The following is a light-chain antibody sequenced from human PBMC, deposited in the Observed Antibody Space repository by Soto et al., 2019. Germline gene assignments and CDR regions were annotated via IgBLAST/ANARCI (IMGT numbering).Light chain of an antibody. CDR1: QTISNY. J-gene: IGKJ2*01. V-gene: IGKV1-39*01. CDR2: GTS. Sequence: DIQMTQSPSSLSASVGDRVTITCRASQTISNYVNWYQQKAGKAPQLLIYGTSSLHGGVPSRFSGSGSGTEFTLTLSSLQPEDFATYSCQQSYTTPHTFGQGTKVEI. CDR3: QQSYTTPHT.